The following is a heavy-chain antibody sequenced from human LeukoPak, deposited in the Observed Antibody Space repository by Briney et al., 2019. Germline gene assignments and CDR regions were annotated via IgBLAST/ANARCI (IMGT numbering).Heavy chain of an antibody. Sequence: GGSLRLSCAASGFTFSSYGMHWVRQAPGKGLEWVAVISHDGNNKYYADSVKGRFTISRDNSKNTLYLQMNSLRAEDTAVFYCAKDRIIMISPRGSPDYWGQGTLVTVSS. CDR2: ISHDGNNK. J-gene: IGHJ4*02. CDR3: AKDRIIMISPRGSPDY. CDR1: GFTFSSYG. D-gene: IGHD3-22*01. V-gene: IGHV3-30*18.